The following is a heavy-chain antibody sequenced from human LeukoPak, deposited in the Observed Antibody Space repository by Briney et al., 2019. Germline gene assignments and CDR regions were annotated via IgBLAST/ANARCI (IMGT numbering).Heavy chain of an antibody. V-gene: IGHV4-59*01. CDR2: IYYSGST. J-gene: IGHJ6*03. Sequence: PSETLSLTCTVSGGSISSYYWSWIRQPPGKGLEWIGYIYYSGSTNYNPSLKSRVTISVDTSKNQFSLKLSSVTAADTAVYYCARGDGYNLASYYYYYMDVWGKGTTVTVSS. CDR1: GGSISSYY. D-gene: IGHD5-24*01. CDR3: ARGDGYNLASYYYYYMDV.